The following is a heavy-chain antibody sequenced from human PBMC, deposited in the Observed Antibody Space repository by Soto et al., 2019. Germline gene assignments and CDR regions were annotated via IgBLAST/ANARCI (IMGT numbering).Heavy chain of an antibody. CDR1: GFTFSSYG. V-gene: IGHV3-30*18. CDR3: AKLGVDGTDFDX. CDR2: ISYDGSNK. Sequence: GGSLRLSCAASGFTFSSYGMHWVRQAPGKGLEWVAVISYDGSNKYYADSVKGRFTISRDNSKNTLYLQMNSLRAEDTAVYYCAKLGVDGTDFDXWGQGTLVTVSX. J-gene: IGHJ4*02. D-gene: IGHD6-19*01.